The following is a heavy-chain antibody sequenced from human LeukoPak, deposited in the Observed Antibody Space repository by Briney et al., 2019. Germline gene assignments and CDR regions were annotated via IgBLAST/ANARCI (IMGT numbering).Heavy chain of an antibody. V-gene: IGHV1-24*01. D-gene: IGHD3-10*01. CDR3: ATAPYYYGSGSYLDY. CDR1: GYTLTELS. J-gene: IGHJ4*02. Sequence: ASVKVSCKVSGYTLTELSMHWVRQAPGKGVEWMGGFDPEDGETIYAQKFQGRVTMTEDTSTDTAYMELSSLRSEDTAVYYCATAPYYYGSGSYLDYWGQGTLVTVSS. CDR2: FDPEDGET.